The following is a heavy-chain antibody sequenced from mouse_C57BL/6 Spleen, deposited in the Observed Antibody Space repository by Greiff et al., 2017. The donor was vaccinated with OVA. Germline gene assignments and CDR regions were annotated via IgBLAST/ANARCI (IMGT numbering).Heavy chain of an antibody. CDR1: GYTFTSYW. Sequence: QVQLQQPGAELVKPGASVKLSCKASGYTFTSYWMQWVKQRPGQGLEWIGEIDPSARYPNSSQKFKGQATLTVDTSSSTDYMQLSSLTSEDSAVYYGARRALGRGYYVDYWGQGTTLTVSS. V-gene: IGHV1-50*01. CDR2: IDPSARYP. D-gene: IGHD1-1*01. J-gene: IGHJ2*01. CDR3: ARRALGRGYYVDY.